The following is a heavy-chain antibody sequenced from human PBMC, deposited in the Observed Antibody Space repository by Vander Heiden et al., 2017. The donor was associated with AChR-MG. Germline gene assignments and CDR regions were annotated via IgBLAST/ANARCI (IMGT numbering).Heavy chain of an antibody. Sequence: QVPPVQSAAAVKKPGASVKFSCKASGYTFTRYYMHWVRQAPGQGLEWMGWINPNSGGTNYAQKFQGRVTMTRDTSISTAYMELSRLRSDETAVYYCARDLYGSASFSPNWYFDLWGRGTLVTVSS. CDR2: INPNSGGT. V-gene: IGHV1-2*02. J-gene: IGHJ2*01. CDR3: ARDLYGSASFSPNWYFDL. CDR1: GYTFTRYY. D-gene: IGHD6-6*01.